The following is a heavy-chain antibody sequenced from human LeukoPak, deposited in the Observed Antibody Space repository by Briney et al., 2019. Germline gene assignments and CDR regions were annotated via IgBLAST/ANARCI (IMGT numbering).Heavy chain of an antibody. J-gene: IGHJ3*02. CDR3: ARFSYFSDAFDI. Sequence: GGSLRLSCAASGFTFSSYGMSWVRQAPGKGLEWVSAISGSGGSTYYADSVKGRFTISRDNSKNTLYLQMNSLRAEDTAVYYCARFSYFSDAFDIWGQGTMVTVSS. CDR2: ISGSGGST. CDR1: GFTFSSYG. V-gene: IGHV3-23*01. D-gene: IGHD2/OR15-2a*01.